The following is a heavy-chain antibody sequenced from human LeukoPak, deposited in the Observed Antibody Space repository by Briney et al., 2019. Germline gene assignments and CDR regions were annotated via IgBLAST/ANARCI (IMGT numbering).Heavy chain of an antibody. CDR1: GYSFISYR. D-gene: IGHD6-13*01. Sequence: GESLKIFCKGFGYSFISYRIGSRRHMAGKGLEWMGIIYPDDSDTRYSPSFQGQVTISADKSMTTAYLQWSSLKASDTAMYYCARRIAGAATDYWGQGTLVTVSS. V-gene: IGHV5-51*01. CDR3: ARRIAGAATDY. J-gene: IGHJ4*02. CDR2: IYPDDSDT.